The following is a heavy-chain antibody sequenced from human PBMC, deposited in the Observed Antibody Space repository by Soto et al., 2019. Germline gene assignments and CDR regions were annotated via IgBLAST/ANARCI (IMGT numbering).Heavy chain of an antibody. V-gene: IGHV4-31*03. CDR3: ASLLNDYGDFYPSY. CDR2: IYYSGST. Sequence: SETLSLTCTVSGGSISSGGYYWSWIRQHPGKGLEWIGYIYYSGSTNYNPSLKSRVTISVDTSKNQFSLKLSSVTAADTAVYYCASLLNDYGDFYPSYWGQGTLVTVSS. J-gene: IGHJ4*02. CDR1: GGSISSGGYY. D-gene: IGHD4-17*01.